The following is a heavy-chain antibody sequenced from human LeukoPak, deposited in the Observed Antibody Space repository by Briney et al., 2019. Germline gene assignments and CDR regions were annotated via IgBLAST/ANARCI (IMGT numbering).Heavy chain of an antibody. CDR2: VTGSGGTT. J-gene: IGHJ6*03. V-gene: IGHV3-23*01. CDR3: AKATAYYYSYYMDV. CDR1: GFTFSSYA. Sequence: GGSLRLSCAASGFTFSSYAMSWVRQAPGKGLEWVSAVTGSGGTTYYADSVKGRFTISRDNSKNTLYLQMNSLRAEDTAVYYCAKATAYYYSYYMDVWGKGTTVTVSS. D-gene: IGHD2-21*02.